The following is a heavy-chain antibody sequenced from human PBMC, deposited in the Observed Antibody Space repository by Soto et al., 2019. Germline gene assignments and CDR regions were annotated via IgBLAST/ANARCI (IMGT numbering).Heavy chain of an antibody. J-gene: IGHJ4*02. CDR3: ARSSYYSDYYFDY. D-gene: IGHD3-10*01. V-gene: IGHV4-39*01. Sequence: SETLSLTCTVSIASISGTSYYWGWIRQPPGMGLEWIGSVYYSGNTYYNPSLKSRVTISADTSKNQFTLKLNSVTAADTAVYYCARSSYYSDYYFDYWGQGTLVTVS. CDR1: IASISGTSYY. CDR2: VYYSGNT.